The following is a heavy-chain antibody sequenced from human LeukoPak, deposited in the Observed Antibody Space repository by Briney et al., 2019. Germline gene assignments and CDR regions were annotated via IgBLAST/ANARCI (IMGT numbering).Heavy chain of an antibody. CDR3: ARVRAVAGRDYYYMDV. V-gene: IGHV1-46*01. D-gene: IGHD6-19*01. CDR1: GYTFTSYY. J-gene: IGHJ6*03. CDR2: INSSGGST. Sequence: ASVKVSCKASGYTFTSYYMHWVRQAPGQGLEWMGIINSSGGSTSYAQKFQGRVTMTRDTSTSTVYMELSSLRSEDTAVYYCARVRAVAGRDYYYMDVWGKGTTVTVSS.